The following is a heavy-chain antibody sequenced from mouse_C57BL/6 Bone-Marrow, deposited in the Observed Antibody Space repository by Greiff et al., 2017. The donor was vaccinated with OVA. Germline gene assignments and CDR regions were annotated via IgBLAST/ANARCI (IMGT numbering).Heavy chain of an antibody. CDR1: GYAFSSSW. V-gene: IGHV1-82*01. CDR3: ARRVDYGSSYVDY. CDR2: IYPGDGDT. Sequence: QVQLKESGPELVKPGASVKISCKASGYAFSSSWMNWVKQRPGKGLEWIGRIYPGDGDTNYNGKFKGKATLTADKSSSTAYMQLSSLTSEDSAVYFCARRVDYGSSYVDYWGQGTSVTVSS. D-gene: IGHD1-1*01. J-gene: IGHJ4*01.